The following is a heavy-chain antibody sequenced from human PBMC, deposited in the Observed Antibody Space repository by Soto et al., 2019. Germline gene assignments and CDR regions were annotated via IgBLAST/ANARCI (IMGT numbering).Heavy chain of an antibody. D-gene: IGHD4-17*01. J-gene: IGHJ4*02. CDR1: GFTFSTYS. CDR2: ISSSSGYI. CDR3: ARAGYDYYGEFDY. V-gene: IGHV3-21*01. Sequence: GGSLRLSCAASGFTFSTYSMNWVRQAPRKGLEWVSSISSSSGYIYYADSVKGRFTISRDNANNSLYLQMNSLRAEDTAVYYCARAGYDYYGEFDYWGQGTLVTVSS.